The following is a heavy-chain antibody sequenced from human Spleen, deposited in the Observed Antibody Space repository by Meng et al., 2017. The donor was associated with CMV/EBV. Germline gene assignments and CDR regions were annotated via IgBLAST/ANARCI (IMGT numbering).Heavy chain of an antibody. J-gene: IGHJ6*02. CDR2: ISGGST. CDR3: AREEEGDYPLLYYYYGMDV. Sequence: GGSLRLSCAASGFTVSSNEMSWVRQAPGKGLEWVSSISGGSTYYADSRKGRFTISRDNSKNTLYLQMNSLRAEDTAVYYCAREEEGDYPLLYYYYGMDVWGQGTTVTVSS. CDR1: GFTVSSNE. D-gene: IGHD4-17*01. V-gene: IGHV3-38-3*01.